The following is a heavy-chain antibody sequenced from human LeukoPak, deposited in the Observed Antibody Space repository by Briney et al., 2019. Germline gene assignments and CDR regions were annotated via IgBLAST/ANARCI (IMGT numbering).Heavy chain of an antibody. V-gene: IGHV4-34*01. Sequence: SETLSLTRAVYGGSFSGYDWSWIRQPPGKGLEYIGEINHSGSANYNPSLKSRVTISVDTSKNQFSLKLRSVTAADTAVYYCASVYHSSGYYPFWGQGTLVTVSS. CDR3: ASVYHSSGYYPF. J-gene: IGHJ4*02. D-gene: IGHD3-22*01. CDR1: GGSFSGYD. CDR2: INHSGSA.